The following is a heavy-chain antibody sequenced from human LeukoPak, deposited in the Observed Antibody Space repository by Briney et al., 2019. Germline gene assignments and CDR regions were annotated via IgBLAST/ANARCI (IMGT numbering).Heavy chain of an antibody. Sequence: ASVKVSCKASAYTFTGYYMHWVRQAPGQGLEWMGWINPNSGGTNYAQKFQGRVTMTRDTSISTAYMELSRLRSDDTAVYYCARTHLPYYYDSSGYYTPFDPWGQGTLVTVSS. CDR2: INPNSGGT. J-gene: IGHJ5*02. CDR3: ARTHLPYYYDSSGYYTPFDP. D-gene: IGHD3-22*01. CDR1: AYTFTGYY. V-gene: IGHV1-2*02.